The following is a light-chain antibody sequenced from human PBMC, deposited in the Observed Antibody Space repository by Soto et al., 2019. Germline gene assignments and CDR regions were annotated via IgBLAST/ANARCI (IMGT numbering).Light chain of an antibody. V-gene: IGKV1-39*01. CDR1: QSISSY. J-gene: IGKJ2*01. CDR2: VAS. Sequence: DIQMTQSPSSLSASVGDRVTITCRASQSISSYLNWYQQKPEKAPRLLMYVASSLHSGVPSRFSGSGSGTDFTLTITSLQPEDFATYYCQQSHSTPYTFGQGTKLEIK. CDR3: QQSHSTPYT.